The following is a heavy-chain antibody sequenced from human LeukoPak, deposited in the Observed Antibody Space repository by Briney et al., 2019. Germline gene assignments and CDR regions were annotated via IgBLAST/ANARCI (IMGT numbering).Heavy chain of an antibody. D-gene: IGHD3-9*01. CDR3: AKGEDLVIFERFDS. Sequence: GGSLRLSCAASGFTFHDYAMHWVRQAPGKGLEWVSLISGNGGSTYYADSVKGRFTISRDNSKNSLYLQMNSLRSEDTALYYCAKGEDLVIFERFDSWGQGTLVTVSS. V-gene: IGHV3-43*02. CDR1: GFTFHDYA. CDR2: ISGNGGST. J-gene: IGHJ4*02.